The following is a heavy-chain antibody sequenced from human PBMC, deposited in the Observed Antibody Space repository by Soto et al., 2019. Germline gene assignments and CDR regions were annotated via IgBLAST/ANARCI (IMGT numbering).Heavy chain of an antibody. V-gene: IGHV3-66*01. CDR1: GFTVSSNY. Sequence: GGSLRLSCAASGFTVSSNYMSWVRQAPGKGLEWVSVIYSGGSTYYADSVKGRFTISRDNSKNTLYLQMNSLRAEDTAVYHCARAGYSYGTGAFDIWGQGTMVTVSS. J-gene: IGHJ3*02. CDR3: ARAGYSYGTGAFDI. CDR2: IYSGGST. D-gene: IGHD5-18*01.